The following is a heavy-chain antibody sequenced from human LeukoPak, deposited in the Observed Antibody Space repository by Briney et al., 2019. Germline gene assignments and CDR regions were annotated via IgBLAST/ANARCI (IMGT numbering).Heavy chain of an antibody. V-gene: IGHV3-23*01. CDR3: ARGGATTFGLWGNAFDV. D-gene: IGHD3-3*01. Sequence: PGGSLRLSCVASGFTFSGYAMSWVRQAPGRGLEWVSAISSDGRGTYYADSVKGRFTISRDNSKNTLSLQMNSLRAEDTAVYYCARGGATTFGLWGNAFDVWGQGTMVTVSS. J-gene: IGHJ3*01. CDR2: ISSDGRGT. CDR1: GFTFSGYA.